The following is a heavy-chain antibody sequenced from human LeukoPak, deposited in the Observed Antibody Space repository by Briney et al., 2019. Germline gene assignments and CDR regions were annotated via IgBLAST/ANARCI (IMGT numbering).Heavy chain of an antibody. CDR3: ARGHYSNRHDYWFDP. Sequence: ASVKVSCKASGYTFTSHDINWVRQATGQGLEWMGWMNPNSGNTGYAQKFQGRVTMTRNTSISTAYMELSSLRSEDTAVYYCARGHYSNRHDYWFDPWGQGTLVTVSS. D-gene: IGHD4-11*01. V-gene: IGHV1-8*01. CDR2: MNPNSGNT. CDR1: GYTFTSHD. J-gene: IGHJ5*02.